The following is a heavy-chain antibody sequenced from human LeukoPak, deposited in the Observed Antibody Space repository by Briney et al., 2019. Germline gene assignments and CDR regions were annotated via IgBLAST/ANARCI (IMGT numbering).Heavy chain of an antibody. CDR3: ARVYGSGSPWMNFDP. CDR2: INPNSGGT. CDR1: GYTLTGYY. D-gene: IGHD3-10*01. V-gene: IGHV1-2*02. J-gene: IGHJ5*02. Sequence: ASVKVSCKASGYTLTGYYMQWVRQAPGQGLEWMGWINPNSGGTNYAQNFQGSVTMTRDTSISTAYMELRGLISDDTAVYYCARVYGSGSPWMNFDPWGQGTLVTVSS.